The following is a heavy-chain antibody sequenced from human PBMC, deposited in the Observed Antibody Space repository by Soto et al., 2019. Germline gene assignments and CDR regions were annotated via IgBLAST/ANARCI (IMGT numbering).Heavy chain of an antibody. CDR1: GNSISSDDY. D-gene: IGHD1-1*01. J-gene: IGHJ4*02. Sequence: SETLSLTCAVSGNSISSDDYWGWIRQPPGKGLEWIGSIYHSGSTYYNPSLKSRVTISVDTSKNRFSLKMSSVTAADTAVYYCARLRQLGEREYWGQGTLVTVS. V-gene: IGHV4-38-2*01. CDR2: IYHSGST. CDR3: ARLRQLGEREY.